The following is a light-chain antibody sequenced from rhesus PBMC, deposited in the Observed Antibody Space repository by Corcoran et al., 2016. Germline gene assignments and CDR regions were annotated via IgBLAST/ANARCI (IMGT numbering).Light chain of an antibody. CDR3: MQALEFPLT. J-gene: IGKJ4*01. CDR2: EVS. CDR1: QSLLDSEDGNTY. Sequence: DIVMTQTPLSLPVTLGEPASISCRSSQSLLDSEDGNTYLEWYLQKPGQSPQLLIYEVSNRASGVPDRFSGSGSDTDFTLKISRVEAEDVGVYYCMQALEFPLTFGGGTKVELK. V-gene: IGKV2-104*01.